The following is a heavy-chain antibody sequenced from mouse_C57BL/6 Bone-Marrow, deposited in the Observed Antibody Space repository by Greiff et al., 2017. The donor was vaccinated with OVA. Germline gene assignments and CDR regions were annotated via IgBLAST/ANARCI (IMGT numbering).Heavy chain of an antibody. CDR1: GYTFTDHT. CDR3: ARGDGYYAFAY. J-gene: IGHJ3*01. CDR2: IYPRDGST. V-gene: IGHV1-78*01. Sequence: VKLMESDAELVKPGASVKISCKVSGYTFTDHTIHWMKQRPEQGLEWIGYIYPRDGSTKYNEKFKGKATLTADKYSSTAYMQLNSLTSEDSAVYFCARGDGYYAFAYWGQGTLVTVSA. D-gene: IGHD2-3*01.